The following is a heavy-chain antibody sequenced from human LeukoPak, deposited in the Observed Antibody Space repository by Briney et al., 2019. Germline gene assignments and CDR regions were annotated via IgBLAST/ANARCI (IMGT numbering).Heavy chain of an antibody. Sequence: GGSLRLSCVASGFTVSSNHMTWVRQRPGKGLEWVSVIYSGGSTYYADSVRGRFTISRDNSKNTLYFQMNSLRAEDTAVYYCARESIVGATRWFDPWGQGTLVTVSS. CDR3: ARESIVGATRWFDP. CDR2: IYSGGST. J-gene: IGHJ5*02. V-gene: IGHV3-53*01. CDR1: GFTVSSNH. D-gene: IGHD1-26*01.